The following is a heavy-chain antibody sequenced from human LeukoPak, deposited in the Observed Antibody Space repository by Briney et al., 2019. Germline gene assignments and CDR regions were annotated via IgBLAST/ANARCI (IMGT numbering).Heavy chain of an antibody. CDR3: AREIVSAVAGNFDY. J-gene: IGHJ4*02. D-gene: IGHD6-19*01. V-gene: IGHV3-48*03. CDR1: GFNFRSYE. CDR2: ISNTDETR. Sequence: PGRSLRLSCAASGFNFRSYEMNWVRQAPGKGLEWVSYISNTDETRTYADSVKGRFTISRDNAKNSLHLEMNSLRAEDTAVHYCAREIVSAVAGNFDYWGQGTLVTVSS.